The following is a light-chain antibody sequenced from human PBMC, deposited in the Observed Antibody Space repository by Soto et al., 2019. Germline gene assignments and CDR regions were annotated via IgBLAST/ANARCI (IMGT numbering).Light chain of an antibody. CDR2: AAS. V-gene: IGKV3-15*01. J-gene: IGKJ1*01. CDR3: QQYNNWPPVT. Sequence: EIVMTQSPGTLSVSPGERVTLSCRASESINRNLVWYQKRPGQAPRLVIYAASTRATGIPARFSGSGSGTDFTLTISSLQSEDFAVYYCQQYNNWPPVTFGQGTKVDIK. CDR1: ESINRN.